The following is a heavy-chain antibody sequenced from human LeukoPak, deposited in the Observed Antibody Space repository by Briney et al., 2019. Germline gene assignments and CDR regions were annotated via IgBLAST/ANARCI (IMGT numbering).Heavy chain of an antibody. CDR1: GFSVSRNY. V-gene: IGHV3-66*01. J-gene: IGHJ4*02. CDR2: IYSGGGI. Sequence: GGSLRLSCAASGFSVSRNYMSWVRQAPGKGLEWVSVIYSGGGIHYADPVKGRFTSSRDNSENTIFLQMNNLRHEDTAVYYCARDSHKGLWGQGTLVTVTS. CDR3: ARDSHKGL.